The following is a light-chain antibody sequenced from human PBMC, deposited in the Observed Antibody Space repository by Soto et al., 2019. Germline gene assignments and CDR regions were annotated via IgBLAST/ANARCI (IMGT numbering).Light chain of an antibody. J-gene: IGLJ3*02. Sequence: QSALTQPASVSGSPGQSITISCTGTDSDIGDNNYVSWYQQYPGRAPKLMIYEVANRPSGVSDRFSGSKSGNTASLTILGRQAEDEADYYCRAYSVTNTLGVFGGGTKVTVL. V-gene: IGLV2-14*01. CDR3: RAYSVTNTLGV. CDR2: EVA. CDR1: DSDIGDNNY.